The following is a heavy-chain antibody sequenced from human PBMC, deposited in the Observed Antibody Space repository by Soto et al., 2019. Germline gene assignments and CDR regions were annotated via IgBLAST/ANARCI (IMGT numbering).Heavy chain of an antibody. J-gene: IGHJ1*01. V-gene: IGHV4-4*07. D-gene: IGHD2-15*01. Sequence: SETVALTCTVPDGSMNSHVWSWIRQPAGKGLEWIGHVHISGLTTYNPSLRSRVTLSLDPPKNQLSLKLTSVTAADTAVYYCAKINGGSPDFWGQGSLVT. CDR2: VHISGLT. CDR1: DGSMNSHV. CDR3: AKINGGSPDF.